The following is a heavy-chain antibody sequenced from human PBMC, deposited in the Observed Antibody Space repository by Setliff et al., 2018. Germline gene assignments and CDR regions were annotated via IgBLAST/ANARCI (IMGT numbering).Heavy chain of an antibody. D-gene: IGHD3-3*01. CDR2: ISSSSSTI. CDR3: ARVYDFWSGYYVDY. V-gene: IGHV3-48*01. Sequence: HPGGSLRLSCAASGFTFSSYSMNWVRQAPGKGLEWVSYISSSSSTIYYADSVKGRFTISRDNAKNSLYLQMNSLRAEDTAVYYCARVYDFWSGYYVDYWGQGTLVTVSS. J-gene: IGHJ4*02. CDR1: GFTFSSYS.